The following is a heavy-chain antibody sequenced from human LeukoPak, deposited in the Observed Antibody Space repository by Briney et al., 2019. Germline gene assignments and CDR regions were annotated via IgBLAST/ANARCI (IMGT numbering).Heavy chain of an antibody. CDR2: IKKDGSEK. J-gene: IGHJ4*02. V-gene: IGHV3-7*01. CDR3: ARHLSGVTGYTYGRGIDY. CDR1: GFTFSNYW. Sequence: SGGSLRLSCTASGFTFSNYWMSWVRQAPGKGLEWVANIKKDGSEKYYVDSVKGRFTISRDNAKTSLYLQMNSLRAEDTAVFYCARHLSGVTGYTYGRGIDYWGQGTLVTVSS. D-gene: IGHD5-18*01.